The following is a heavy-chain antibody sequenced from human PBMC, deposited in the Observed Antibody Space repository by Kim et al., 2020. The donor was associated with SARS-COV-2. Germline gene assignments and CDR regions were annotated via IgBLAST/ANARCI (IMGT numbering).Heavy chain of an antibody. CDR2: FDPEDGET. Sequence: ASVKVSCKVSGYTLTELSMHWVRQAPGKGLEWMGGFDPEDGETIYAQKFQGRVTMTEDTSTDTAYMELSSLRSEDTAVYYCATSLPIVGPTYHYYYGMDVWGQGTTVTVSS. D-gene: IGHD1-26*01. CDR1: GYTLTELS. CDR3: ATSLPIVGPTYHYYYGMDV. V-gene: IGHV1-24*01. J-gene: IGHJ6*02.